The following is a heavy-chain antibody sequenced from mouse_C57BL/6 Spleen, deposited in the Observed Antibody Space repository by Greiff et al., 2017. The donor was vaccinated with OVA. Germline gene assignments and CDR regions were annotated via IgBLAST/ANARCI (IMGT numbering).Heavy chain of an antibody. CDR1: GFNIKDDY. D-gene: IGHD4-1*01. J-gene: IGHJ2*01. CDR3: TTCEELTGGSYYFDY. V-gene: IGHV14-4*01. Sequence: EVKLMESGAELVRPGASVKLSCTASGFNIKDDYMHWVKQRPEQGLEWIGWIDPENGDTEYASKFQGKATITADTSSNTAYLQLSSLTSEDTAGYYCTTCEELTGGSYYFDYWGQGTTLTVSS. CDR2: IDPENGDT.